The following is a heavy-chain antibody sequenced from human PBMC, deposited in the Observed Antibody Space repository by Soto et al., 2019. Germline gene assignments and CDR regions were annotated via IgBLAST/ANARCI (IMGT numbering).Heavy chain of an antibody. D-gene: IGHD6-13*01. V-gene: IGHV1-69*01. CDR3: GTGSSWTKVES. CDR2: IIPIFGPA. J-gene: IGHJ4*02. CDR1: GGTLSRSA. Sequence: QVQLVQCGAEVKKPGSSVKVSCKASGGTLSRSAISWVRQAPGQGLEWMGGIIPIFGPAIYAQKFRGRVSILADVSTRTAYMEMSSLRSEDTAVYYCGTGSSWTKVESWGQGTLVTVSS.